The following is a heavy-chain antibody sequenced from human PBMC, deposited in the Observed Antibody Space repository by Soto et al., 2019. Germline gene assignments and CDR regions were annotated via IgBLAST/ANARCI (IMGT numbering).Heavy chain of an antibody. D-gene: IGHD6-19*01. Sequence: PGGSLRLSCAASGFTFSIYSMNWVRQAPGKGLEWLSYISGSSDTIYYADSVRGRFTTSRDNAKNSLYLQMNSLRDDDTAVYYCTRDHIRGLSGYWGQGTLVTVSS. CDR1: GFTFSIYS. CDR2: ISGSSDTI. CDR3: TRDHIRGLSGY. V-gene: IGHV3-48*02. J-gene: IGHJ4*02.